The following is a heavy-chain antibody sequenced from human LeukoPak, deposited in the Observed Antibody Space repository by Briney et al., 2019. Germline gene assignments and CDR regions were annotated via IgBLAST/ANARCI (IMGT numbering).Heavy chain of an antibody. J-gene: IGHJ5*02. CDR3: ARESIVVVPAALNWFDP. D-gene: IGHD2-2*01. V-gene: IGHV4-59*01. CDR1: GGSISSYY. Sequence: SETLSLTCTVSGGSISSYYWSWIRQPPGKGLEWIGYIYYSGSTNYNPSLKSRVTISVDTSKNQFSLKLSSVTAAGTAVYYCARESIVVVPAALNWFDPWGQGTLVTVSS. CDR2: IYYSGST.